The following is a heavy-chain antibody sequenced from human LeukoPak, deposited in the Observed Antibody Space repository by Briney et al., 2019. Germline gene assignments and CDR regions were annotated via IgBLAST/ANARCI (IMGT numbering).Heavy chain of an antibody. V-gene: IGHV3-53*01. J-gene: IGHJ4*02. CDR2: FYSGGSA. Sequence: GGSLTLACPASGFTFRSYSMSWVRQAPEKGLEGVAVFYSGGSAYYEDSVKGRFTISRDNSKNTLYLQMYSLRAEDTAVYYCVRDVGGDSDGFDSWGQATLVSVCS. CDR1: GFTFRSYS. D-gene: IGHD2-21*02. CDR3: VRDVGGDSDGFDS.